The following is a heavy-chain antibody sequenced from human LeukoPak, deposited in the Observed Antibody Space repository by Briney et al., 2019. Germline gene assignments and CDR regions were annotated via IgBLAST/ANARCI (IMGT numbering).Heavy chain of an antibody. Sequence: PGGSLRLSCAASGFTFNRYRLHWVRQAPGKGLEWVAVISYDGRYQFYADSVKGRFTVSRDNPKNTLSLQMNSLRAEDTAVYHCARMMTDFDGSGHDIQRGAFDIWGQGTMVTVS. CDR1: GFTFNRYR. J-gene: IGHJ3*02. V-gene: IGHV3-30*04. CDR3: ARMMTDFDGSGHDIQRGAFDI. D-gene: IGHD3-22*01. CDR2: ISYDGRYQ.